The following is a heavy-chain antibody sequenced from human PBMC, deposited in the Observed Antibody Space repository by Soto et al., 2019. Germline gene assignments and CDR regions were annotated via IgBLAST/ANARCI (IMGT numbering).Heavy chain of an antibody. J-gene: IGHJ5*02. CDR3: ARAMVVTQNWFDP. CDR1: GGSISSYY. V-gene: IGHV4-59*08. CDR2: IYYSGST. D-gene: IGHD2-21*02. Sequence: SETLSLTCTVSGGSISSYYWSWIRQPPGKGLEWIGYIYYSGSTNYNPSLKSRVTISVDRSKNQFSLKLSSVTAADTAVYYCARAMVVTQNWFDPWGQGTLVTVSS.